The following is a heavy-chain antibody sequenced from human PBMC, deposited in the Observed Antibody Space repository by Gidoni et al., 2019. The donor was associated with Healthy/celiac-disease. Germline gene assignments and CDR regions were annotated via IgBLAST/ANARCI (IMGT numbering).Heavy chain of an antibody. CDR1: GGSFSGYY. CDR2: INHSGST. Sequence: QVQLQQWGAGLLKPSETLPLTFAVYGGSFSGYYWSWIRQPPGKGLEWIGEINHSGSTNYNPSLKSRVTISVDTSKNQFSLKLSSVTAADTAVYYCVRRDSGSYCFDYWGQGTLVTVSS. J-gene: IGHJ4*02. CDR3: VRRDSGSYCFDY. V-gene: IGHV4-34*01. D-gene: IGHD1-26*01.